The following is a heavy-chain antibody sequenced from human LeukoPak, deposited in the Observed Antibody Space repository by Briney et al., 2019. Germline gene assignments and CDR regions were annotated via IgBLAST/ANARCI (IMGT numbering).Heavy chain of an antibody. J-gene: IGHJ4*02. Sequence: GGSLRLSCAASGFTFGNYAMSWVRQPPGKGLGWVSSISGSGGNTYFADSVKGRFTISRDNSKNTLYLQMNSLRAEDTAVYYCAKVGLRLGGDYWGQGTLVTVSS. CDR1: GFTFGNYA. CDR2: ISGSGGNT. D-gene: IGHD4-17*01. CDR3: AKVGLRLGGDY. V-gene: IGHV3-23*01.